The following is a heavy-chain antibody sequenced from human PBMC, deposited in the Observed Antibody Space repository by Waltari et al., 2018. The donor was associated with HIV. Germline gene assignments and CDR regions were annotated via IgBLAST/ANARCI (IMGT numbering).Heavy chain of an antibody. J-gene: IGHJ6*02. CDR1: GFTISDNY. D-gene: IGHD1-26*01. CDR2: IYSGGST. V-gene: IGHV3-53*01. CDR3: ARDPRSSGYYGMDV. Sequence: EVQLVESGGGLIEPGGSLRLSCAASGFTISDNYMSWVRQAPGKGLEWVSVIYSGGSTYYADSVKGRFTISRDNSKNTLSRHMNSLRAEDTAVYYCARDPRSSGYYGMDVWGQGATVTVSS.